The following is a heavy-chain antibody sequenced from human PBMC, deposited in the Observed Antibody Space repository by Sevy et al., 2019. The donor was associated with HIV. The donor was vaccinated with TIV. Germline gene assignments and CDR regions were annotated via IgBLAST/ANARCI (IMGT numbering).Heavy chain of an antibody. V-gene: IGHV1-18*01. CDR2: ISAYNDNT. CDR1: GYTFTKYG. D-gene: IGHD3-22*01. Sequence: ASVKVSCKASGYTFTKYGISWVRQAPGQGLEWMGWISAYNDNTNYAQKLQGRVTMTTDTSTNPAYMELRSLRSDDTAVYYCARDRNNYDSTGYPKGVDVWGQGTTVTVSS. J-gene: IGHJ6*02. CDR3: ARDRNNYDSTGYPKGVDV.